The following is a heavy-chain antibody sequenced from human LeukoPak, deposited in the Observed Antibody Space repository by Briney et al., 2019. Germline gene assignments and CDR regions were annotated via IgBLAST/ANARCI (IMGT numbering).Heavy chain of an antibody. D-gene: IGHD5-12*01. CDR2: ISSSSSTI. Sequence: GGSLRLSCAASGFTFSSYSMNWVRQAPGKGLEWVSYISSSSSTIYYADSVKGRFTISRDNAKNSLYLQMNSLRAEDTAVYYCARDRLYSDYYYYNYMDVWGKGTTVTVSS. CDR1: GFTFSSYS. CDR3: ARDRLYSDYYYYNYMDV. J-gene: IGHJ6*03. V-gene: IGHV3-48*04.